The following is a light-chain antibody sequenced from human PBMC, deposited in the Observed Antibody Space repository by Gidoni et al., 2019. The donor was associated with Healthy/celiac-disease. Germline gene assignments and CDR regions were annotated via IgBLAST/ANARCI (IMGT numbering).Light chain of an antibody. Sequence: DIQMTQSPSSLSASVGDRVTITCRASQSFSSYLNLYQQKPGKAPKLLILAASRLQSGVPSRFSGSGSGKEFTLTISSLQPEDFANLYCQQRYSTPYTFGQGTKLEIK. CDR3: QQRYSTPYT. V-gene: IGKV1-39*01. J-gene: IGKJ2*01. CDR1: QSFSSY. CDR2: AAS.